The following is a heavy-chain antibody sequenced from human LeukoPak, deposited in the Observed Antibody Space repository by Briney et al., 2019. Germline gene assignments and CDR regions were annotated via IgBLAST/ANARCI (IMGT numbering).Heavy chain of an antibody. J-gene: IGHJ4*02. CDR1: GVTFNSYA. CDR2: LIPIFGKT. CDR3: GRGAPSTAAPGDIRF. D-gene: IGHD6-6*01. Sequence: ASVKVSCKASGVTFNSYAISWVRQAPGQGLEWMGGLIPIFGKTNYAQKFQGRVIFTADESTSTTYMELSSLRSEDSAVYYCGRGAPSTAAPGDIRFWGQGTLVTVSS. V-gene: IGHV1-69*13.